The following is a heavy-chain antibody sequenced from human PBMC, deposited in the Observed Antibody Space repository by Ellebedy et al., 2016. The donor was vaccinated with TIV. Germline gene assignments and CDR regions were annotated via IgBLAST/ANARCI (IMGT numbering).Heavy chain of an antibody. J-gene: IGHJ4*02. CDR2: ISYDGSNK. D-gene: IGHD3-3*01. V-gene: IGHV3-30-3*01. Sequence: GGSLRLXXAASGFTFSSYAMHWVRQAPGKGLEWVAVISYDGSNKYYADSVKGRFTISRDNSKNTLYLQMNSLRSEDTAVYYCAREEGVVRGYYFDYWGQGTLVTVSS. CDR1: GFTFSSYA. CDR3: AREEGVVRGYYFDY.